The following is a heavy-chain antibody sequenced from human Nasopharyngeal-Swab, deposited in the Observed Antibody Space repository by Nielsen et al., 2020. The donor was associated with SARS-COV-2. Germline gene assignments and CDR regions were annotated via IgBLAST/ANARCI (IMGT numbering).Heavy chain of an antibody. CDR2: ISGSGGST. Sequence: GGSLRLSCAASGFTFSSYAMSWVRQAPGKGLEWVSAISGSGGSTYYADSVKGRFTISRDNSKNTLYLQMNSLRAEDTAVYYCAKDRALYYYDSSGYYYSSYWGQGTLVTVSS. D-gene: IGHD3-22*01. CDR3: AKDRALYYYDSSGYYYSSY. J-gene: IGHJ4*02. CDR1: GFTFSSYA. V-gene: IGHV3-23*01.